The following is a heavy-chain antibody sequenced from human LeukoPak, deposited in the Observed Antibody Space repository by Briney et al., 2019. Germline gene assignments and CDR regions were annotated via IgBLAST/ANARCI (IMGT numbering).Heavy chain of an antibody. Sequence: ASVKVSCKASGGTFSSYAISWVRQAPGQGLEWMGGIIPIFGTANYAQKFQGRVTITADESTSTAYMELSSPRSEDTAVYYCARDPGLRGTFDYWGQGTLVTVSS. D-gene: IGHD1-1*01. J-gene: IGHJ4*02. CDR3: ARDPGLRGTFDY. CDR2: IIPIFGTA. V-gene: IGHV1-69*13. CDR1: GGTFSSYA.